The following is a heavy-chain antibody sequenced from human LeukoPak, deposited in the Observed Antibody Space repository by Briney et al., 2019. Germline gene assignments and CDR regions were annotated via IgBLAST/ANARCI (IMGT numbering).Heavy chain of an antibody. CDR3: ASGGSGWYNRYYYYYYGMDV. D-gene: IGHD6-19*01. Sequence: SVKVSCKASGGTFSSYAISWVRQAPGQGLEWMGGIIPIFGTANYAQKFQGRVTINADESTSTAYMELSSLRSEDTAVYYCASGGSGWYNRYYYYYYGMDVWGKGTTVTVSS. CDR1: GGTFSSYA. V-gene: IGHV1-69*13. CDR2: IIPIFGTA. J-gene: IGHJ6*04.